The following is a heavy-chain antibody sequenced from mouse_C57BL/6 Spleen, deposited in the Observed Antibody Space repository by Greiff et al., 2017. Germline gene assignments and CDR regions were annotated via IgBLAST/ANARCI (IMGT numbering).Heavy chain of an antibody. CDR3: ASPLFDY. V-gene: IGHV1-59*01. CDR1: GYTFTSYW. J-gene: IGHJ2*01. D-gene: IGHD6-1*01. Sequence: QVQLQQPGAELVRPGTSVKLSCKASGYTFTSYWMHWVKQRPGQGLEWIGVIDPSDSYTNYNQTFKGKATLTVDTSSSTAYMQLSSLTSEDSAVYYCASPLFDYWGQGTTLTVSS. CDR2: IDPSDSYT.